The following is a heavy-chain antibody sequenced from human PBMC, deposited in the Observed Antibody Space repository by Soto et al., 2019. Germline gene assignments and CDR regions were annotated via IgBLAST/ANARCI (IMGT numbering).Heavy chain of an antibody. CDR2: ISYDGSNK. Sequence: QVQLVESGGGVVQPGRSLRLSCAASGFTFSSYGMRWVRQAPGKGLEWVAVISYDGSNKYYSDSVKGRFTISRDNSKNTLYLQMNSLRAEDTAVYYCAKGLGQYTYGREDYWGQGTLVTVSS. CDR1: GFTFSSYG. J-gene: IGHJ4*02. V-gene: IGHV3-30*18. D-gene: IGHD5-18*01. CDR3: AKGLGQYTYGREDY.